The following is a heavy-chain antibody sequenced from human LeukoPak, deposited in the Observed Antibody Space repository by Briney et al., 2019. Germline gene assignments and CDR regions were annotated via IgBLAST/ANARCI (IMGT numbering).Heavy chain of an antibody. D-gene: IGHD5-18*01. CDR1: GGSISSGGYY. CDR3: AAMDTAMDYFDY. CDR2: IYYSGST. J-gene: IGHJ4*02. V-gene: IGHV4-31*03. Sequence: PSQTLSPTCTVSGGSISSGGYYWSWIRQHPGKGLEWIGYIYYSGSTYYNPSLKSRVTISVDTSKNQFSLKLSSVTAADTAVYYCAAMDTAMDYFDYWGQGTLVTVSS.